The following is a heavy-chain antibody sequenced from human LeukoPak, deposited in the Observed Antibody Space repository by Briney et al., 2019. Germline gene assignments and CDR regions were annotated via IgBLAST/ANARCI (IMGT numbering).Heavy chain of an antibody. CDR2: IDISGST. V-gene: IGHV4-4*07. CDR1: GGSISSYD. Sequence: SETLSLTCTVSGGSISSYDWSWIRQPAGKGLEWIGRIDISGSTYYNPSLKSRVTISVDTSKNQFSLRLSSVTAADTAVYYCARDALTGLYNWFDPWGQGTLVTVSS. CDR3: ARDALTGLYNWFDP. J-gene: IGHJ5*02. D-gene: IGHD7-27*01.